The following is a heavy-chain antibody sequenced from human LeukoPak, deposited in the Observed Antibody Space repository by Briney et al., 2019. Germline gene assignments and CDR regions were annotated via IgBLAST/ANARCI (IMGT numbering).Heavy chain of an antibody. J-gene: IGHJ3*02. V-gene: IGHV1-18*01. D-gene: IGHD3-22*01. CDR2: ISAYNGNT. Sequence: ASVKVSCKASGYTFTSYGISWVRQAPGQGLEWMGWISAYNGNTNYAQKLQGRVTMTTDTSTSTAYMEPRSLRSDDTAVYYCARDVGLRMIVVVPDAFDIWGQGTMVTVSS. CDR3: ARDVGLRMIVVVPDAFDI. CDR1: GYTFTSYG.